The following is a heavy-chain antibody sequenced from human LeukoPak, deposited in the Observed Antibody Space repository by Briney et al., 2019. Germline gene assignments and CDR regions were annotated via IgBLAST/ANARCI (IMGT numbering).Heavy chain of an antibody. CDR2: MKQDGSEK. D-gene: IGHD3-3*01. Sequence: GGSLRLSCAASGFFFSSYWMSWVRQAPGKGLEWVANMKQDGSEKYYVDSVKGRFTISRDNAKNSLYLQMNSLRAEDTAVYYCTRHVRFEGVDYWGQGTLVTVSS. CDR1: GFFFSSYW. V-gene: IGHV3-7*01. CDR3: TRHVRFEGVDY. J-gene: IGHJ4*02.